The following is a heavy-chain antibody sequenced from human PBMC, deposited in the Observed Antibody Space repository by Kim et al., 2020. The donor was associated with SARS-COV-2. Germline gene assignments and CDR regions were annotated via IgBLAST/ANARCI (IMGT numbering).Heavy chain of an antibody. Sequence: GGSLRLSCAASGFTFSDFFLNWIRQAPGKGLEWLSYITTSSTTIYYADSVKGRFTISRDNAKNSLYLQMSSLRAEDTAVYYCAGAPYCRGGSCYSGSLFYGMDVWGQGTTVTVSS. D-gene: IGHD2-15*01. CDR3: AGAPYCRGGSCYSGSLFYGMDV. CDR2: ITTSSTTI. J-gene: IGHJ6*02. V-gene: IGHV3-11*01. CDR1: GFTFSDFF.